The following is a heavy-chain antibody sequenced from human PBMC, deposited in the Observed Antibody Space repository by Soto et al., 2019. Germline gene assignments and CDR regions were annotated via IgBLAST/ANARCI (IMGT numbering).Heavy chain of an antibody. D-gene: IGHD1-1*01. V-gene: IGHV3-30*03. J-gene: IGHJ6*02. CDR3: VMEKRKNCSTGGDYYYGMVG. CDR2: ISYDGSNK. CDR1: GFTFSSYG. Sequence: GGSLRLSWAASGFTFSSYGMHWVRQAPGKGLEWVAVISYDGSNKYYADSVKGRFTISRDNSKNTLYLQMNSLRAEDTAVYYCVMEKRKNCSTGGDYYYGMVGWGPAPTVTVSS.